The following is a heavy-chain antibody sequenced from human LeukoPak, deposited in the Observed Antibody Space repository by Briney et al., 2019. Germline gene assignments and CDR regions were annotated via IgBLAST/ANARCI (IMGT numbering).Heavy chain of an antibody. V-gene: IGHV3-74*01. Sequence: GGSLRLSCAASGFTFSRFWMHWVRHAPGKGLVWVSRISSDGSNTNYADSVKGRFTISRDNAKNTLYLQMDSLTGDDTAVYYCASRNFGSSPFDYWGQGTLVTVSS. J-gene: IGHJ4*02. CDR1: GFTFSRFW. CDR2: ISSDGSNT. D-gene: IGHD3-10*01. CDR3: ASRNFGSSPFDY.